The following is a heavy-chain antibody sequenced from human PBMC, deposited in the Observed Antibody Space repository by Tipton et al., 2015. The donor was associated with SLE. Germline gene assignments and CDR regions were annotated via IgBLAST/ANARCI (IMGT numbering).Heavy chain of an antibody. Sequence: TLSLTCTVSGGSISSSSYYWGWIRQPPGKGLEWIGYIYYSGSANYNPSLKSRVTISIDTSKKQFSLKLSSVTAADTAVYYCATFEYSSSSFDYWGQGTLVTVSS. CDR3: ATFEYSSSSFDY. V-gene: IGHV4-61*05. CDR1: GGSISSSSYY. CDR2: IYYSGSA. D-gene: IGHD6-6*01. J-gene: IGHJ4*02.